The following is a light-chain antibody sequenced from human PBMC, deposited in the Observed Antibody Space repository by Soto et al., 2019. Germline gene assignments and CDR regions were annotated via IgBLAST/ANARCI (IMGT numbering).Light chain of an antibody. Sequence: QAVVTQPPSVSGAPGQRATISCTGSRSNIGAGYDVHWYQQLPGTAPKLLIYGNSNRPSGVPDRFSGSKSGTSASLAITGLQAEDEADYYCQSYDSSLSGLVFGTGTKLTVL. V-gene: IGLV1-40*01. J-gene: IGLJ1*01. CDR1: RSNIGAGYD. CDR2: GNS. CDR3: QSYDSSLSGLV.